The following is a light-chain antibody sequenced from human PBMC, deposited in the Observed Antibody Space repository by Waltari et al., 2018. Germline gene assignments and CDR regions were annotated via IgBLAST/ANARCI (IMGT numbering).Light chain of an antibody. CDR1: SSDIGGYNY. CDR2: DVT. Sequence: QSALTQPASVSGSPGQSITISCTGTSSDIGGYNYVSWYQHHPGKAPKLMIFDVTNRPSGVSVRFSGSKSGNTASLTLSGLHTDDESDYYCSSYTSTNTVIFGGGTKVTVL. CDR3: SSYTSTNTVI. V-gene: IGLV2-14*03. J-gene: IGLJ2*01.